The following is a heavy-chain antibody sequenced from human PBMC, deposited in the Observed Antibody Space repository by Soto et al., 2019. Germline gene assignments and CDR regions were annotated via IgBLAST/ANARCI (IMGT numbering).Heavy chain of an antibody. CDR3: ARTYYYDSSGYSDLGY. Sequence: QVQLVESGGGVVQPGRSLRLSCAASGFTFNSYAMHWVRQAPCKGLEWVAVISYDGSNKYYADSVKGRFTISRDNSKNTLYLQMNSLSAEDTAVYYCARTYYYDSSGYSDLGYWGQGTLVTVSS. CDR2: ISYDGSNK. D-gene: IGHD3-22*01. CDR1: GFTFNSYA. V-gene: IGHV3-30-3*01. J-gene: IGHJ4*02.